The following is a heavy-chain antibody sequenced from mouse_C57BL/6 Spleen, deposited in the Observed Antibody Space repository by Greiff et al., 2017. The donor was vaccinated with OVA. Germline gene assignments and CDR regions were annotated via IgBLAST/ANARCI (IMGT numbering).Heavy chain of an antibody. CDR1: GYAFSSYW. D-gene: IGHD1-1*01. V-gene: IGHV1-80*01. J-gene: IGHJ4*01. Sequence: LVESGAELVKPGASVKISCKASGYAFSSYWMNWVKQRPGQGLEWIGQIYPGDGDTNYNGKFKGKATLTADKSSSTAYMQLSSLTSEDSAVYFCARRVYYGSSYNYAMDYWGQGTSVTVSS. CDR2: IYPGDGDT. CDR3: ARRVYYGSSYNYAMDY.